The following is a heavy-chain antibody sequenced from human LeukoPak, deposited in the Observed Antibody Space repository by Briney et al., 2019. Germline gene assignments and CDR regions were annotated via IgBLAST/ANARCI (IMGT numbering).Heavy chain of an antibody. Sequence: SETLSLTCAVHGGSFSGYYWSWIRQPPGKGLEWIGEINHSESTNYNPSLKSRVTISVDTSKNQFSLKLSSVTAADTAVYYCARPLRPTYYYDSSAFPPRLPFDYRGQGTLVTVSS. J-gene: IGHJ4*02. V-gene: IGHV4-34*01. CDR2: INHSEST. D-gene: IGHD3-22*01. CDR3: ARPLRPTYYYDSSAFPPRLPFDY. CDR1: GGSFSGYY.